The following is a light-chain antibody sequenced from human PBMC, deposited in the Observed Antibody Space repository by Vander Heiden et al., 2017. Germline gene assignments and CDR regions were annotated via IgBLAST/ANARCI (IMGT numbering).Light chain of an antibody. J-gene: IGKJ2*01. CDR1: QSVSSY. CDR2: DAS. Sequence: EIVLTQSPATLSLSPGERAHLSCRASQSVSSYLAWYQQKPGQAPRLLIYDASNSATGIPARFSGSGSVTDFTLTISSLEPEDFAVYYCQQRSNWPFGQGTKLEIK. V-gene: IGKV3-11*01. CDR3: QQRSNWP.